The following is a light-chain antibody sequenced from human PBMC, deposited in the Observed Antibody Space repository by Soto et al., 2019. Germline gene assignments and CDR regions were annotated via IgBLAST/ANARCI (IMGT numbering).Light chain of an antibody. V-gene: IGKV3-20*01. CDR1: QSVTSRY. Sequence: EIVLTQSPGTLSLSPGERATLSCKASQSVTSRYLAWYQQKPGQAPRLLIYGASSRATGIPDRFSGSGSGTDFTLTISRLEPEDLAVYCGQQYNNSPEYTFGQGTRLEIK. J-gene: IGKJ2*01. CDR3: QQYNNSPEYT. CDR2: GAS.